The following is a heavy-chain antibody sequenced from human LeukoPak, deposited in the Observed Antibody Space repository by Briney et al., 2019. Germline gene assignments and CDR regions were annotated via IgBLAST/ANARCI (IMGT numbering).Heavy chain of an antibody. Sequence: GRFTIPRDNAKNSLYLQMNSLRAEDTAVYYCARGDFYDSSGYYYESRSFDYWGQGTLVTVSS. CDR3: ARGDFYDSSGYYYESRSFDY. V-gene: IGHV3-11*06. J-gene: IGHJ4*02. D-gene: IGHD3-22*01.